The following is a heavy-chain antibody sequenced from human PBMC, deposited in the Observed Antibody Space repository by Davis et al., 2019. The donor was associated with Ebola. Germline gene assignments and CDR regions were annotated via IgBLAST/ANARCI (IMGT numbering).Heavy chain of an antibody. D-gene: IGHD5-18*01. V-gene: IGHV3-30*18. CDR2: ISFDGSNA. J-gene: IGHJ4*02. CDR3: AKDFFRSYGHFDY. Sequence: GESLKISCSASGFAFSIYGMHWVRQAPGKGLEWVAVISFDGSNAYYADSVKGRFTISRDNFKNTLYVQMNSLRAEDTAVYYCAKDFFRSYGHFDYWGQGTLVTVSS. CDR1: GFAFSIYG.